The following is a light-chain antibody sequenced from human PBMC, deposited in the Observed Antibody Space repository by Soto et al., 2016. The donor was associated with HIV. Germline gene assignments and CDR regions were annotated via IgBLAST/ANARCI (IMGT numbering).Light chain of an antibody. CDR3: QTWDTSTYVV. Sequence: SYELTQPPSVSVSPGQTATINCSGDKLEDKFAFWYQQKPGQSPILVIYQDSKRPSGIPERFSASNSGNTATLTIGGTQTLDEADYYCQTWDTSTYVVFGGGTKLTVL. J-gene: IGLJ2*01. V-gene: IGLV3-1*01. CDR2: QDS. CDR1: KLEDKF.